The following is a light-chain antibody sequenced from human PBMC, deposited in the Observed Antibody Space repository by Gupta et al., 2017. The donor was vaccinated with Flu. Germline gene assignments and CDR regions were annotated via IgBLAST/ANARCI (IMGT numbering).Light chain of an antibody. Sequence: DNQMAQSPSTPSASVGDRVTITCRASQNVDRWLAWYQQRPGRAPKLLIYETSNLESGVPSRFSGSGSGTEFTLTISSLQPDDFATYFYQRYDTFPNSFGQGTKVEIK. CDR3: QRYDTFPNS. CDR2: ETS. CDR1: QNVDRW. V-gene: IGKV1-5*03. J-gene: IGKJ2*03.